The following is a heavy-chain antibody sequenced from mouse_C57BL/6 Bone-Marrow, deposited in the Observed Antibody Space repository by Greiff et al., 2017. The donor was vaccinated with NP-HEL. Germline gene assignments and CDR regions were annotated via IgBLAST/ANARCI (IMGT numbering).Heavy chain of an antibody. J-gene: IGHJ4*01. Sequence: EVKLQESGGGLVKPGGSLKLSCAASGFTFSSYAMSWVRQTPEKRLEWVATISDGGSSTYYPDNVKGRFTISRDNAKKNLYLQMSHLKSEDTAMYYCARERMDYWGQGTSVTVSS. V-gene: IGHV5-4*01. CDR3: ARERMDY. CDR1: GFTFSSYA. CDR2: ISDGGSST.